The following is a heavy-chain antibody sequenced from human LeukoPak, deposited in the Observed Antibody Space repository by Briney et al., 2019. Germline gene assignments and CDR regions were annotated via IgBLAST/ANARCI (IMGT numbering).Heavy chain of an antibody. J-gene: IGHJ4*02. CDR2: ISFFSGGT. CDR3: YNGSTIYNPSLKSRVTISVDTSKNQFSLKMSSVTGADPAVYYCARDSERYYDWLFGI. CDR1: RLTFAAYV. D-gene: IGHD3-10*01. V-gene: IGHV3-20*04. Sequence: GWSLRLSCAASRLTFAAYVMSWVRRAPGTGRGGGSGISFFSGGTGYTDSLKGRVTLSRDQAKNSLYLQMNSLRAEVTAGYYCYNGSTIYNPSLKSRVTISVDTSKNQFSLKMSSVTGADPAVYYCARDSERYYDWLFGIWGEGALGTVSS.